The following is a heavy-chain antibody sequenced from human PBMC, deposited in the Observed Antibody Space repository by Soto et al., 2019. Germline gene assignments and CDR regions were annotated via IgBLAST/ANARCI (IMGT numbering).Heavy chain of an antibody. V-gene: IGHV1-3*01. Sequence: ASVKVYCKASGYTFTKYAMHWVRQAPGQRLEWMGWINAGNGNTKYSQKFQGRVTITRDTSASTAYMELSSLRSEDTAVYYCARGEGYCSGGTCYRWFDPWGQGTLVTVSS. CDR3: ARGEGYCSGGTCYRWFDP. J-gene: IGHJ5*02. CDR1: GYTFTKYA. D-gene: IGHD2-15*01. CDR2: INAGNGNT.